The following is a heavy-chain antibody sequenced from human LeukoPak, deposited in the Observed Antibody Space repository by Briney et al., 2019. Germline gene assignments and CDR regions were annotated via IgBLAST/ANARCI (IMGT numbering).Heavy chain of an antibody. J-gene: IGHJ5*02. Sequence: GASANASRTASRGTFSSDAISCGPQAPGQELESMGRIIPILGIANYAQKFQGRVTITADKSTSTAYMELSSLRSEDTALYYCAKGIAVAGGWFAPWGQGTLVTVSS. CDR3: AKGIAVAGGWFAP. D-gene: IGHD6-19*01. CDR2: IIPILGIA. CDR1: RGTFSSDA. V-gene: IGHV1-69*04.